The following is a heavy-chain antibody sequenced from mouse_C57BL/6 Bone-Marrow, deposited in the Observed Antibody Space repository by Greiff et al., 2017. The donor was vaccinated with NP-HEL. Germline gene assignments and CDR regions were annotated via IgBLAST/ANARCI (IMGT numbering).Heavy chain of an antibody. Sequence: EVKLMESGPELVKPGASVKISCKASGYSFTDYNMNWVKQSNGKSLEWIGVINPNYGTTSYNQKFKGKATLTVDKSSSTAYIQLNSLPSEDSAVYYCARFDYYGSSYEDYAMDYWGQGTSVTVSS. CDR2: INPNYGTT. CDR1: GYSFTDYN. V-gene: IGHV1-39*01. D-gene: IGHD1-1*01. CDR3: ARFDYYGSSYEDYAMDY. J-gene: IGHJ4*01.